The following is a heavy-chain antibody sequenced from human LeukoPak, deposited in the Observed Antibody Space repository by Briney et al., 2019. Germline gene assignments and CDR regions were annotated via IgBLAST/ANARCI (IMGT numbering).Heavy chain of an antibody. V-gene: IGHV3-21*01. Sequence: GVPLRLSCAASGFTFSSYSMNWVRQAPGKALEWVSSISSSSSYIYYADSVKGRFTISRDNAKISLYLQMNSLRAEDTAVYYCACARNPVVWGQGTLVTVSS. CDR3: ACARNPVV. CDR1: GFTFSSYS. CDR2: ISSSSSYI. J-gene: IGHJ4*02.